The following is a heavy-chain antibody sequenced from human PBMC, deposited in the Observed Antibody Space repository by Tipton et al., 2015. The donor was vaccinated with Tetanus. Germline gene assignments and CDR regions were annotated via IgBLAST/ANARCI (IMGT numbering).Heavy chain of an antibody. Sequence: SLRLSCAASGFTFDDYAMHWVRQAPGKGLEWVSGISWNSGSIGYADSVKGRLTISRDNSKNMLYLQMNSLRAEDTAVYYCARGSSAMVTVYYYSGMDVWGQGPTVTVSS. CDR2: ISWNSGSI. D-gene: IGHD5-18*01. J-gene: IGHJ6*02. V-gene: IGHV3-9*01. CDR1: GFTFDDYA. CDR3: ARGSSAMVTVYYYSGMDV.